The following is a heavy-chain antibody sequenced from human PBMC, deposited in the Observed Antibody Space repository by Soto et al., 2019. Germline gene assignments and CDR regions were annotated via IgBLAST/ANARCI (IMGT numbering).Heavy chain of an antibody. V-gene: IGHV4-34*01. D-gene: IGHD3-3*01. J-gene: IGHJ6*03. CDR3: ARGGRYYDFWSGYYEFGYYMDV. CDR1: GGSFSGYY. CDR2: INHSGST. Sequence: SETLSLTCAVDGGSFSGYYGSCIRQPPGKGLEWIGEINHSGSTNYNPSLKSRVTISVDTSKNQFSLKLSSVTAADTAVYYCARGGRYYDFWSGYYEFGYYMDVWGKGTTVTVSS.